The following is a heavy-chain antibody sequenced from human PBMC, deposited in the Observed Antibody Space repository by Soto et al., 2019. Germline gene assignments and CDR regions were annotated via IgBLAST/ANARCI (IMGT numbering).Heavy chain of an antibody. Sequence: SETLSLTCAVYGGSFSGYYWSWIRQPPGKGLEWIGEINHSGSTNYNPSLKSRVTISVDTSKNQFSLKLSSVTAAETAVYYCATFGTEGPDYWGQGTLVTVS. CDR3: ATFGTEGPDY. CDR1: GGSFSGYY. D-gene: IGHD3-16*01. CDR2: INHSGST. V-gene: IGHV4-34*01. J-gene: IGHJ4*02.